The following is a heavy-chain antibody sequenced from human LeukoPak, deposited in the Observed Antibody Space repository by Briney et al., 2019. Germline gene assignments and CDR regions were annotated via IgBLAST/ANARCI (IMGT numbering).Heavy chain of an antibody. Sequence: SETLSLTCTVSGASISEYYWHWIRQPAGKGLEWIGRIYISGTTNYNPSLNSRVTMSLDTSKNRFSLKLSSVTAADTAVYYCARERRDGSYGFDYWGQGTLLTVSS. D-gene: IGHD3-16*01. CDR3: ARERRDGSYGFDY. CDR1: GASISEYY. J-gene: IGHJ4*02. CDR2: IYISGTT. V-gene: IGHV4-4*07.